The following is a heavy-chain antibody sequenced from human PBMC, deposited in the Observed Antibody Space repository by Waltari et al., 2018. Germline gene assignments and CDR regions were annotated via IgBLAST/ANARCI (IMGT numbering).Heavy chain of an antibody. CDR2: MTPNSGNT. D-gene: IGHD1-26*01. CDR3: ATRAGSYWFDP. CDR1: GYTFTTYD. Sequence: QVQLVQSGAEVKKPGASVKVSCTASGYTFTTYDINWVRQAPGQGLEWMGWMTPNSGNTGYAQKFQGRLTITRDTSISTAYMELSGLQSEDTAVYYCATRAGSYWFDPWGPGTLVTVSS. J-gene: IGHJ5*02. V-gene: IGHV1-8*03.